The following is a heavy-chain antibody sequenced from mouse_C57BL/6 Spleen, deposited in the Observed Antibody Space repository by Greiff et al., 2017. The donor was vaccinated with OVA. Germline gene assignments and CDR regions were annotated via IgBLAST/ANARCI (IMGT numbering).Heavy chain of an antibody. CDR2: ISGGGGNT. V-gene: IGHV5-9*01. Sequence: DVKLVESGGGLVKPGGSLKLSCAASGFTFSSYTMSWVRQTPEKRLEWVATISGGGGNTYYPDSVKGRFTISRDNAKNTLYLQMSSLRSEDTALYYCARQGDRNAMDYWGQGTSVTVSS. CDR1: GFTFSSYT. CDR3: ARQGDRNAMDY. D-gene: IGHD3-3*01. J-gene: IGHJ4*01.